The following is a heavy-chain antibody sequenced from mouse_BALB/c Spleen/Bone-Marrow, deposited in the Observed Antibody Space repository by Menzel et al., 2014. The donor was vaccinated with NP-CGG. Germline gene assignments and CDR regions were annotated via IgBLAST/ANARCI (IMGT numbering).Heavy chain of an antibody. CDR2: LWCGGTT. J-gene: IGHJ4*01. Sequence: VQVVELGPGLVSPSHSLSITCTVSGFSLSSYSVHWVRQPPGKGLEWLGVLWCGGTTDSNSALKSRLSITKDNSKSQVFLKLTSLQTDGTVMSYCATLVDNDYGRDYWGQGASVAVSS. CDR1: GFSLSSYS. CDR3: ATLVDNDYGRDY. V-gene: IGHV2-6-4*01. D-gene: IGHD1-3*01.